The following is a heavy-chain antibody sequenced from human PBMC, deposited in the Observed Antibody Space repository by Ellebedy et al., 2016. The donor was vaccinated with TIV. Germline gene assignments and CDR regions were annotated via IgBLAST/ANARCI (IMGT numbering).Heavy chain of an antibody. CDR3: ARGFRDGHQSEDQFDY. Sequence: GESLKISCKGSGYRFINYWIGWVRQMPGKGLEWMGIIYPGDSDTRSSPSFQGQVTISVDKSINTAYLQWSGLRASDTAMYYCARGFRDGHQSEDQFDYWGQGTLVTVSS. CDR2: IYPGDSDT. V-gene: IGHV5-51*01. D-gene: IGHD2-15*01. J-gene: IGHJ4*02. CDR1: GYRFINYW.